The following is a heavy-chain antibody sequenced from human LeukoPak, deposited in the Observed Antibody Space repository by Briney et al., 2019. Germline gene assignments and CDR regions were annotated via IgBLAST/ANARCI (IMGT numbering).Heavy chain of an antibody. Sequence: GGSLRLSCAASGFTFSSYAMSWVRQAPGQGLERVSGISDSGDKTYYADSVKGRFTISRDNSKNTLYLQMNTLRAEDTAVFYCAKHRAVAGSVFDYWGQGTLVTVSS. V-gene: IGHV3-23*01. J-gene: IGHJ4*02. D-gene: IGHD6-19*01. CDR2: ISDSGDKT. CDR3: AKHRAVAGSVFDY. CDR1: GFTFSSYA.